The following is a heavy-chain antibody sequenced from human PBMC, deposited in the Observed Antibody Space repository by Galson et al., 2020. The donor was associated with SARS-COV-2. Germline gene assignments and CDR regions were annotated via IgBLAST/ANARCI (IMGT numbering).Heavy chain of an antibody. CDR3: ALSVRFGESYVQR. CDR1: GSSLTTPEVG. Sequence: KMSGPTLVKPTETLTLTCTVSGSSLTTPEVGVGWIRQPPGKALEWLALTYWDDDKRYAPSLLSRLTIAKDTSKNQVVLTMTNMDPADTGTYFCALSVRFGESYVQRWGQGTLVTVSS. CDR2: TYWDDDK. V-gene: IGHV2-5*05. J-gene: IGHJ1*01. D-gene: IGHD3-10*01.